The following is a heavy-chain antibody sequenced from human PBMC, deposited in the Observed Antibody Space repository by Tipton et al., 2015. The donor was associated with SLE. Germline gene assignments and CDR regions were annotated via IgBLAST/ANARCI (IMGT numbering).Heavy chain of an antibody. CDR3: AKDQGPYGSGTYYAS. CDR1: GFTFSNYG. V-gene: IGHV3-23*01. CDR2: ISAGGGST. Sequence: SLRLSCAASGFTFSNYGMHWVRQAPGKGLEWVSAISAGGGSTYYADSVKGRVTISRDNSKNTLYLQMNSQRAEDTAVYYCAKDQGPYGSGTYYASWGQGTLVTVSS. J-gene: IGHJ5*02. D-gene: IGHD3-10*01.